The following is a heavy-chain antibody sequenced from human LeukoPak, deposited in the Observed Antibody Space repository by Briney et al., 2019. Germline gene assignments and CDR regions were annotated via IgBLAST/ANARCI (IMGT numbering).Heavy chain of an antibody. Sequence: PGGSLRLSCAASGFTFSSYSMNWVRQAPGMGLQWVSAISSGSGTTYYADSVKGRFTVSRDNSKNTLYLQMNSLRAEDTAVYFCAKTVMTTEEYDCWGQGTLVTVSS. V-gene: IGHV3-23*01. J-gene: IGHJ4*02. CDR1: GFTFSSYS. D-gene: IGHD1-1*01. CDR3: AKTVMTTEEYDC. CDR2: ISSGSGTT.